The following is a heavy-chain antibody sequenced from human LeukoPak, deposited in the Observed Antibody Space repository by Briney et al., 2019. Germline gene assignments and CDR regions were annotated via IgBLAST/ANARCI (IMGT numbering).Heavy chain of an antibody. CDR2: IYYSGST. D-gene: IGHD6-13*01. CDR3: ARQNIAAAGTRTFDY. J-gene: IGHJ4*02. CDR1: GGSISSSSYY. Sequence: PSETLSLTCTVSGGSISSSSYYWGWIRQPPGKGLEWIGSIYYSGSTYYNPSLKSRVTISVDTSKNQFSLKLSSVTAADTAVYYCARQNIAAAGTRTFDYWGQGTLVTVSS. V-gene: IGHV4-39*01.